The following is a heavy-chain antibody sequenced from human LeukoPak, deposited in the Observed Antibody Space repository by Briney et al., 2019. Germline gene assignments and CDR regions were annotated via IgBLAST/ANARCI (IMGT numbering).Heavy chain of an antibody. V-gene: IGHV4-34*01. D-gene: IGHD3-22*01. CDR3: ARARQRYDSSGYYIDY. Sequence: SETLSLTCAVYGGSFSGYYWSWIRQPPGKGLEWIGEISHSGSTNYNPSLKSRVTISVDTSKNQFSLKLSSVAAADTAVYYCARARQRYDSSGYYIDYWGQGTLVTVSS. CDR1: GGSFSGYY. J-gene: IGHJ4*02. CDR2: ISHSGST.